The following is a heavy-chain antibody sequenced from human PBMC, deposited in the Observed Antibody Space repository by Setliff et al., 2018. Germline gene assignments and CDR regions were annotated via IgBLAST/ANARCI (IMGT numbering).Heavy chain of an antibody. CDR1: GFTFSSYS. Sequence: PEGSLRLSCAASGFTFSSYSMNWVRQAPGKGLEWVSSISSSSSYIYYADSVKGRFTISRDNAKNSLYLQMNSLRSEDTAVYYCARGLGQCGGDCFYYYGMDVWGQGTTVTVSS. D-gene: IGHD2-21*01. J-gene: IGHJ6*02. CDR3: ARGLGQCGGDCFYYYGMDV. V-gene: IGHV3-21*01. CDR2: ISSSSSYI.